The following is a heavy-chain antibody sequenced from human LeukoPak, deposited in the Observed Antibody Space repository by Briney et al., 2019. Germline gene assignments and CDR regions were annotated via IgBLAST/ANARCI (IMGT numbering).Heavy chain of an antibody. Sequence: GGSLRLSCAASGFTLSSHAMNWVRQAPGEGLEWVSYVSPNGYTIHYADSVKGRFTISRDNAKDSLYLQMNSLRAEDTAVYYCARGVPAAISNWYFDLWGRGTLVTVSS. CDR2: VSPNGYTI. J-gene: IGHJ2*01. CDR3: ARGVPAAISNWYFDL. D-gene: IGHD2-2*01. V-gene: IGHV3-48*01. CDR1: GFTLSSHA.